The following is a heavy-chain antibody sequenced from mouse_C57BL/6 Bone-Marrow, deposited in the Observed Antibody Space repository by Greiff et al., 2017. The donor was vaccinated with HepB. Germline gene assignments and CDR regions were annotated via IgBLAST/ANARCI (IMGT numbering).Heavy chain of an antibody. CDR3: ARSLIITTVVADWYFDV. V-gene: IGHV7-3*01. CDR1: GFTFTDYY. CDR2: IRNKANGYTT. Sequence: EVKLVESGGGLVQPGGSLSLSCAASGFTFTDYYMSWVRQPPGKALEWLGFIRNKANGYTTEYSASVKGRFTISRDNSQSILYLQMNALRAEDSATYYCARSLIITTVVADWYFDVWGTGTTVTVSS. D-gene: IGHD1-1*01. J-gene: IGHJ1*03.